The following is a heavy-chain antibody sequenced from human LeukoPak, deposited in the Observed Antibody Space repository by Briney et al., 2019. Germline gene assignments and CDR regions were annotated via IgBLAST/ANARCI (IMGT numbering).Heavy chain of an antibody. V-gene: IGHV3-74*01. D-gene: IGHD3-10*01. Sequence: GGSLRLSCAAPGFTFSSYSMNWVRQAPGKGLEWVSRINSDGSSTSYADSVKGRFTISRDNAKNTLYLQMNSLRAEDTAVYYCAKGDVTMVRGVIDWGQGTLVTVSS. CDR3: AKGDVTMVRGVID. J-gene: IGHJ4*02. CDR2: INSDGSST. CDR1: GFTFSSYS.